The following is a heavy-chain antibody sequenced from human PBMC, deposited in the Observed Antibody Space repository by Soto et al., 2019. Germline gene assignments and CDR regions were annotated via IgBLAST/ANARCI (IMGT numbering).Heavy chain of an antibody. Sequence: PSETLSLTCTVSGGSISSSSYYWGWIRQPPGKGLEWIGSIYYSGSTYYNPSLKSRVTISVDTSKNQFSLKLSSVTAADTAVYYCASYSSGGYDNGFAPWGQGTLVTVSS. J-gene: IGHJ5*02. V-gene: IGHV4-39*01. CDR2: IYYSGST. CDR1: GGSISSSSYY. D-gene: IGHD6-19*01. CDR3: ASYSSGGYDNGFAP.